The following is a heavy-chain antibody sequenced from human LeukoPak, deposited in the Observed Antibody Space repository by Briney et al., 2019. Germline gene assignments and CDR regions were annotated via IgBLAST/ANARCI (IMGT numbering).Heavy chain of an antibody. J-gene: IGHJ4*02. V-gene: IGHV4-39*01. CDR2: IYYSGST. D-gene: IGHD6-6*01. Sequence: PSETLSLTCTVSGGSLSSSSYYWGWLRQPPGRGREGLGSIYYSGSTYYNPSRKSRVTISVDTSKNQFSLKLSSVTAADTAVYYCASPYSSSSQTFDYWGQGTLVTVSS. CDR1: GGSLSSSSYY. CDR3: ASPYSSSSQTFDY.